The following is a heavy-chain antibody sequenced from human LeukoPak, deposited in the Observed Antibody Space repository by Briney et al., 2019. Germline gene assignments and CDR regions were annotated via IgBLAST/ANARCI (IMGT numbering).Heavy chain of an antibody. J-gene: IGHJ4*02. CDR3: AREVWSRDIGSLFDY. Sequence: ASVKVSCKTSGYNFKTSGITWVRQAPGQGLEWMGWISAQTGERHYAEKLQGRVTMTTDTSRSTGYMELKSLTSDDTAVYYCAREVWSRDIGSLFDYWAREPWSSSPQ. CDR1: GYNFKTSG. CDR2: ISAQTGER. V-gene: IGHV1-18*04. D-gene: IGHD1-26*01.